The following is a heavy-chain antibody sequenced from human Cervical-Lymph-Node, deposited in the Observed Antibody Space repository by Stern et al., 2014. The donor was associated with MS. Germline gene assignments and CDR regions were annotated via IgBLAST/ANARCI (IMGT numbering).Heavy chain of an antibody. Sequence: QVQLLQPGAEVKKPGASVKVSCKASGYTFTSYGISWVRQAPGQGLEWMGWIRVYNGNTNYAQKLQGRVTMTTDTSTSTAYMELRSLRSDDTAVYYCARDRGYYYQRVGYYYGMDVWGQGTTVTVSS. CDR1: GYTFTSYG. J-gene: IGHJ6*02. CDR3: ARDRGYYYQRVGYYYGMDV. CDR2: IRVYNGNT. V-gene: IGHV1-18*01. D-gene: IGHD3-22*01.